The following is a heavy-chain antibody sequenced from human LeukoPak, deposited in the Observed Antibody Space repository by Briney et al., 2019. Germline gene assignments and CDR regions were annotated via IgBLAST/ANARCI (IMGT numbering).Heavy chain of an antibody. CDR1: GYTFTSYY. CDR2: INPSGGST. Sequence: ASVTVSCKASGYTFTSYYMHWVRQARGQGREGMGIINPSGGSTSYAQKFQGRVTMNRDMSTNTVYMELSSLRSEDTAVYYCARDKEGYFDYWGQGTLVTVSS. CDR3: ARDKEGYFDY. V-gene: IGHV1-46*01. J-gene: IGHJ4*02.